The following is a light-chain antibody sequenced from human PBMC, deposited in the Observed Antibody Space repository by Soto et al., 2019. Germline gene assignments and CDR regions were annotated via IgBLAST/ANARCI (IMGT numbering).Light chain of an antibody. J-gene: IGKJ4*01. CDR1: QSISTW. Sequence: DIQMTQSPSTLSGSVGDRVTTTCRASQSISTWLAWYQQKPGKAPNLLIYKASRLETGVPSRFSGSGSGTEFTLTISSLQPDDFATYYCQQYDSYSPLTFGGGTKVDIK. CDR2: KAS. V-gene: IGKV1-5*03. CDR3: QQYDSYSPLT.